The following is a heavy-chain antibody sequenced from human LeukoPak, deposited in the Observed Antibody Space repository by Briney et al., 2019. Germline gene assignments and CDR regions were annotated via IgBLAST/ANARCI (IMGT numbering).Heavy chain of an antibody. V-gene: IGHV4-39*07. CDR2: IYYSGST. J-gene: IGHJ4*02. D-gene: IGHD3-3*02. CDR1: GGSFSSSTYY. Sequence: SETLSLTCSVSGGSFSSSTYYWGWIRQPPGKGLEWIGTIYYSGSTYYNPSLKSRVTILVDTSKNQFSLNLSSVTAADTAVYYCARLVSISPIDYWGQGALVTVSS. CDR3: ARLVSISPIDY.